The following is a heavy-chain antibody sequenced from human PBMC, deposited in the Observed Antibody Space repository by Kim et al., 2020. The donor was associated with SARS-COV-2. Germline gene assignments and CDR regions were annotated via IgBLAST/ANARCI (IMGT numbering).Heavy chain of an antibody. Sequence: GGSLRLSCTASGFTFGDYAMHWFRLAPGKGLECVALISSKLYGATTEYASSVKGRFTISRDDSKSIAYLQMNSLKTEDTAVYYCTRSYIWGSYRYDYWGQGTLVTVSS. CDR2: ISSKLYGATT. CDR3: TRSYIWGSYRYDY. V-gene: IGHV3-49*03. CDR1: GFTFGDYA. J-gene: IGHJ4*02. D-gene: IGHD3-16*02.